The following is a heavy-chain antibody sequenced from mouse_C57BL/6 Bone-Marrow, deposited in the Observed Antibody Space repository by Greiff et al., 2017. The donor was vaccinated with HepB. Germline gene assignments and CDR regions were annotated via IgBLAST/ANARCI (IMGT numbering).Heavy chain of an antibody. CDR2: IRSKSSNYAT. D-gene: IGHD2-4*01. V-gene: IGHV10-3*01. CDR3: GRGGDYDYDVSWFAY. Sequence: GGGLVQPKGSLKLSCAASGFTFNTYAMHWVRQAPGKGLEWVARIRSKSSNYATYYADSVKDRFTISRDDSQSMLYLQMNNLKTEDTAMYYCGRGGDYDYDVSWFAYWGQGTLVTVSA. CDR1: GFTFNTYA. J-gene: IGHJ3*01.